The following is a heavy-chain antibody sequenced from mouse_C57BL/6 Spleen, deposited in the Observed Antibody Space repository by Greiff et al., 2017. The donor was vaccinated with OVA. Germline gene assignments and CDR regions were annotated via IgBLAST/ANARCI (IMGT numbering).Heavy chain of an antibody. V-gene: IGHV5-6*01. CDR2: ISSGGSYT. D-gene: IGHD3-1*01. CDR3: ARRDDCSSLFAY. Sequence: EVQLQESGGDLVKPGGSLKLSCAASGFTFSSYGMSWVRQTPDKRLEWVATISSGGSYTYYPDSVKGRVTISRDNATNTLYLQLSSLKSEDTAMYYCARRDDCSSLFAYWGQGTTLTVSS. J-gene: IGHJ2*01. CDR1: GFTFSSYG.